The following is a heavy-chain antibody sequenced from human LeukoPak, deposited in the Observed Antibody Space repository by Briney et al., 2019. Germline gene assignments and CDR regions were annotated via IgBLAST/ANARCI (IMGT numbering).Heavy chain of an antibody. D-gene: IGHD3-10*01. V-gene: IGHV4-59*01. J-gene: IGHJ4*02. CDR2: IYYSGST. CDR1: GGSISSYY. CDR3: ARAGLLWFGEPYYFDY. Sequence: PSETLSLTCTVSGGSISSYYWSWIRQPPGKGLEWIGYIYYSGSTNYNPSLKSRVTISVDTSKNQFSLKLSSVTAADTAVYYCARAGLLWFGEPYYFDYWGQGTLVTVSS.